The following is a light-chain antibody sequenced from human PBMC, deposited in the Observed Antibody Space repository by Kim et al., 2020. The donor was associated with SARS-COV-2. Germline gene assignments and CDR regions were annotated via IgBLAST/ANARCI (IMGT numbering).Light chain of an antibody. CDR2: QDS. CDR3: QAWDSSTVV. Sequence: SSELTQPPSVSVSPGQTASITCSGDKLWDKYACWYQQKPGQSPVLVIYQDSKRPSGIPERFSGSNSGNTATLTISGTQAMDEADYYCQAWDSSTVVFGGG. CDR1: KLWDKY. V-gene: IGLV3-1*01. J-gene: IGLJ2*01.